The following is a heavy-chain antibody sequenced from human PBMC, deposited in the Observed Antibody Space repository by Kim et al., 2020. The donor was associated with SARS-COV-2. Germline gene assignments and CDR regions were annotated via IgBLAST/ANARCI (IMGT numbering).Heavy chain of an antibody. V-gene: IGHV4-39*07. J-gene: IGHJ4*02. D-gene: IGHD2-21*01. CDR2: T. CDR3: ARDYSGYFDH. Sequence: TDFSPSLKRRVTISVDTSKNQFSLKLSSVTAADTAVYYCARDYSGYFDHWGQGTLVTVSS.